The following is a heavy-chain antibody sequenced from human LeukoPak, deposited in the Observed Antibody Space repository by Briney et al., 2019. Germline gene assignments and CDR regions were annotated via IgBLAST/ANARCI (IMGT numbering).Heavy chain of an antibody. J-gene: IGHJ4*02. CDR3: ARQFRDSSGDYSYDFDY. Sequence: GESPKISCKGSGYSFPTYWIGWVRQMPGGGLEWMGIIYSGDSDTRYSPSFQGQVTISADKSISTAYLQWSSLKASDTAMYYCARQFRDSSGDYSYDFDYWGQGTLVTVSS. CDR1: GYSFPTYW. V-gene: IGHV5-51*01. CDR2: IYSGDSDT. D-gene: IGHD3-22*01.